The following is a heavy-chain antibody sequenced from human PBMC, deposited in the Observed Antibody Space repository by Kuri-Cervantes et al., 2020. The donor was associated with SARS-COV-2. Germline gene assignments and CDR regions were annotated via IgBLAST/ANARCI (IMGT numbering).Heavy chain of an antibody. V-gene: IGHV3-49*03. CDR1: GFTFGDYA. CDR2: IRSKAYGGTT. CDR3: TRENSIGWAGTR. D-gene: IGHD3-10*01. J-gene: IGHJ4*02. Sequence: GESLKISCIASGFTFGDYAMSWFRQAPGKGLEWVGFIRSKAYGGTTEYAASVKGRFTISRDDSKSIAYLQMNSLKTEDTAVYYCTRENSIGWAGTRWGQGTLVTVSS.